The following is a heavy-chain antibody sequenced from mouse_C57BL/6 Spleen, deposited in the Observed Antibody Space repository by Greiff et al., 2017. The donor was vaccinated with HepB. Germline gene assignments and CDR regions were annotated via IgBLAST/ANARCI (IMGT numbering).Heavy chain of an antibody. CDR3: ARYVSGGVAYYAMDY. J-gene: IGHJ4*01. CDR2: IRNKANGYTT. D-gene: IGHD1-1*01. Sequence: EVQLQQSGGGLVQPGGSLSLSCAASGFTFTDYYMSWVRQPPGKALEWLGFIRNKANGYTTEYSASVKGRFTISRDNSQSILYLQMNALRAEDSATYYCARYVSGGVAYYAMDYWGQGTSVTVSS. CDR1: GFTFTDYY. V-gene: IGHV7-3*01.